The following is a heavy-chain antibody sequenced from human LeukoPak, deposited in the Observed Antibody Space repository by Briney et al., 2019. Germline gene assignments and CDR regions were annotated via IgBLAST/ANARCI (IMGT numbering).Heavy chain of an antibody. CDR2: MKQDGSEQ. D-gene: IGHD2/OR15-2a*01. V-gene: IGHV3-7*01. J-gene: IGHJ4*02. Sequence: GGSLRLSCVVSGFIFSDYSMGWVRQAPGKGLEWVATMKQDGSEQYYVGSVKGRFTISRDNADNSLYLQMNSPRAEDTAVYYCVRDNPRCCGVIPSNIDDYWGQGTLVTVSS. CDR1: GFIFSDYS. CDR3: VRDNPRCCGVIPSNIDDY.